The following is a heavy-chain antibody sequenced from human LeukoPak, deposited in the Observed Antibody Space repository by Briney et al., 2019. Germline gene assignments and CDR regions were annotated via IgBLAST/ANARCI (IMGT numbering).Heavy chain of an antibody. V-gene: IGHV4-59*01. CDR2: IYYNGNT. CDR1: GASIRSSY. CDR3: VRGNYDNRGYSNAFDI. J-gene: IGHJ3*02. D-gene: IGHD3-22*01. Sequence: SGTLSLTCTVSGASIRSSYWCWVRQPPGKRLEWIGFIYYNGNTNSNPSLKTRVTISADTSKNQFSLKLSSVTAADTAVYYCVRGNYDNRGYSNAFDIWGQGAMVTVSS.